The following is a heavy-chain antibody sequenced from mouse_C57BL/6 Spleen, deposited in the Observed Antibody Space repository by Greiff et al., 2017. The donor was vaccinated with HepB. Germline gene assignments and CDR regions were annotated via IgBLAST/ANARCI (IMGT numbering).Heavy chain of an antibody. J-gene: IGHJ4*01. Sequence: VKLQQPGAELVKPGASVKLSCKASGYTFTSYWMHWVKQRPGQGLEWIGMIHPNSGSTNYNEKFKSKATLTVDKSSSTAYMQLSSLTSEDSAVYYCARSPYSNYDYYAMDYWGQGTSVTVSS. V-gene: IGHV1-64*01. CDR1: GYTFTSYW. D-gene: IGHD2-5*01. CDR2: IHPNSGST. CDR3: ARSPYSNYDYYAMDY.